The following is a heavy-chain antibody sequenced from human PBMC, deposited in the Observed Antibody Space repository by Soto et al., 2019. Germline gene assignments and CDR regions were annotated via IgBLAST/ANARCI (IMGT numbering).Heavy chain of an antibody. CDR3: ARDYSSSYFGLSDP. J-gene: IGHJ5*02. Sequence: SETMSLTCTVSGGSISSYYWSWIRQPPGKGLEWIGYIYYSGSTNYNPSLKSRVTISVDTSKNQFSLKLSSVTAADTAVYYCARDYSSSYFGLSDPWGQGTLVTVSS. D-gene: IGHD6-13*01. CDR1: GGSISSYY. CDR2: IYYSGST. V-gene: IGHV4-59*01.